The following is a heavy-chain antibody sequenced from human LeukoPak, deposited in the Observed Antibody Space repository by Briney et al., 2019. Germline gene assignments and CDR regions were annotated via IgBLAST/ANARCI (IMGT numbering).Heavy chain of an antibody. CDR3: ARGPYGMATDFDY. CDR2: INPNSGGT. J-gene: IGHJ4*02. D-gene: IGHD5-24*01. Sequence: ASVKVSCKASGYTFTGYYMHWVRQAPGLGLEWMGWINPNSGGTNYAQKFQGRVTMTRDTSISTAYMELSRLRSDDTAVYYCARGPYGMATDFDYWGQGTLVTVSS. V-gene: IGHV1-2*02. CDR1: GYTFTGYY.